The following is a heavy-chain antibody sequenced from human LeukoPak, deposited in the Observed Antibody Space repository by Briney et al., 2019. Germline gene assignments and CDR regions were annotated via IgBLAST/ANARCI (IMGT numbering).Heavy chain of an antibody. CDR3: ARIVGATEDY. V-gene: IGHV3-48*01. Sequence: GGSLRLSCAASGFTFSSYSRNWVRQAPGKGLEWVSYISSSSSTIYYADSVKGRFTISRDNAKNSLYLQVNSLRAEDTAVYCCARIVGATEDYWGQGTLVTVSS. CDR2: ISSSSSTI. J-gene: IGHJ4*02. D-gene: IGHD1-26*01. CDR1: GFTFSSYS.